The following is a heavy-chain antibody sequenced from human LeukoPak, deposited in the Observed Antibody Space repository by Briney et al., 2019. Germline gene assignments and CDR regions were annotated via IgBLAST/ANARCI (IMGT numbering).Heavy chain of an antibody. D-gene: IGHD3/OR15-3a*01. CDR2: IIPIFGTA. V-gene: IGHV1-69*06. J-gene: IGHJ4*02. CDR1: GGTFSSYA. CDR3: ARDRGLVIAYYFDY. Sequence: SVKVSCKASGGTFSSYAISWVRQAPGQGLEWMGGIIPIFGTANYAQKFQGRVTITADKSTSTAYMELNSLRSEDTAVYYCARDRGLVIAYYFDYWGQGTLVTVSS.